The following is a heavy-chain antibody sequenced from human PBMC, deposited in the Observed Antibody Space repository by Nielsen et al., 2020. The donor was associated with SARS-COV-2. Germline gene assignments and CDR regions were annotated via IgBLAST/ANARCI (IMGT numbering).Heavy chain of an antibody. CDR1: GFTFSSYG. V-gene: IGHV3-9*01. D-gene: IGHD3-22*01. CDR2: ITWNSGGR. CDR3: AKTYYYDSSGYYYFDY. J-gene: IGHJ4*02. Sequence: SLKISCAASGFTFSSYGMHWVRQRPGKGLEWVSGITWNSGGRGYAASVKGRFTISRDNAKNSLFLQMNSLRAEDTAFYYCAKTYYYDSSGYYYFDYWGQGTLVTVSS.